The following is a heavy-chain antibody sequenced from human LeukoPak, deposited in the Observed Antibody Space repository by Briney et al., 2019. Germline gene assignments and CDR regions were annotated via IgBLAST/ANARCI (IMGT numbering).Heavy chain of an antibody. Sequence: ASVKVSCKASGYPFTGYYVHWVRQAPGHGLEWMGWINPRNGDTHSAQKFQGRVSMTGDTSITTAYMELSSLTSDDTAVYYCARRIGSAGNWFDPWGQGTLVTVSS. J-gene: IGHJ5*02. V-gene: IGHV1-2*02. CDR3: ARRIGSAGNWFDP. CDR1: GYPFTGYY. D-gene: IGHD6-13*01. CDR2: INPRNGDT.